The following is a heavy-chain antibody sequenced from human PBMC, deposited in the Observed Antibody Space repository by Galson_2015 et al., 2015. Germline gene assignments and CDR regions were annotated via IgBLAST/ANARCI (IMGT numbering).Heavy chain of an antibody. CDR3: ARDPHYEFWSGYRGWFDP. D-gene: IGHD3-3*01. CDR1: GYTFTSYY. J-gene: IGHJ5*02. CDR2: INPSGGST. Sequence: SVKVSCKASGYTFTSYYMHWVRQAPGQGLEWMGIINPSGGSTSYAQKFQGRVTMTRDTSTSTVYMELSSLRSEDTAVYYCARDPHYEFWSGYRGWFDPWGQGTLVTVSS. V-gene: IGHV1-46*01.